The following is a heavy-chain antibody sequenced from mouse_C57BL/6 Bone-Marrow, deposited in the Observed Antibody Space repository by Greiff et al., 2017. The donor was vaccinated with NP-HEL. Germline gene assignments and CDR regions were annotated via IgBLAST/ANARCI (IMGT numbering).Heavy chain of an antibody. V-gene: IGHV2-9-1*01. J-gene: IGHJ4*01. D-gene: IGHD1-1*01. CDR3: ARNYRGVDAYAMDY. CDR1: GFSLTSYA. CDR2: IWTGGGT. Sequence: QVQLQQSGPGLVAPSQSLSITCTVSGFSLTSYAISWVRQPPGKGLEWLGVIWTGGGTNYNSALKSRLSISKDNSKSQVFLKMNSLQTDDTARYYCARNYRGVDAYAMDYWGQGTSVTVSS.